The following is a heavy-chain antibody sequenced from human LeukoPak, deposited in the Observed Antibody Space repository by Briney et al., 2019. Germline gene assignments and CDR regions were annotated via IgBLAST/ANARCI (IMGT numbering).Heavy chain of an antibody. D-gene: IGHD3-22*01. Sequence: GRSLRLSCTASGLTIGDYAMSWFRLAPGKGLERVGFISSKAYGGTTDYAASVKGRFTISRDGSKSIAYLQMNSLKTEHTAVYYYTRELPTDTYYYESSGTLTLHDYAFDIWRQATMVTVSS. J-gene: IGHJ3*02. CDR3: TRELPTDTYYYESSGTLTLHDYAFDI. CDR1: GLTIGDYA. V-gene: IGHV3-49*01. CDR2: ISSKAYGGTT.